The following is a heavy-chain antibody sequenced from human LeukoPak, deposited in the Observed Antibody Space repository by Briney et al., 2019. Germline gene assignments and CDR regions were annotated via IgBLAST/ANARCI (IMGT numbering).Heavy chain of an antibody. Sequence: GASVKVSCKTSGYTFTDEYIHWVRPAPGHGLECMGWMHPNTGDTVYVQKFQGRVTFTRDTSISTAYMELHRLRSDDTAVYYCVRHLTDPTSGDYWGQGTLVTVSS. J-gene: IGHJ4*02. CDR3: VRHLTDPTSGDY. CDR2: MHPNTGDT. CDR1: GYTFTDEY. D-gene: IGHD1-14*01. V-gene: IGHV1-2*02.